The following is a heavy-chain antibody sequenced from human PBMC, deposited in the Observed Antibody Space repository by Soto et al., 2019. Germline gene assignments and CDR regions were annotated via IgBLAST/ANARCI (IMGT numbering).Heavy chain of an antibody. D-gene: IGHD2-15*01. CDR3: ASEVVVVAATWVDAFDI. CDR2: ISSSGSTI. Sequence: PGGSPRLSCAASGFTFSDYYMSWIRQAPGKGLEWVSYISSSGSTIYYADSVKGRFTISRDNAKNSLYLQMNSLRAEDTAVYYCASEVVVVAATWVDAFDIWGQGTMVTVSS. V-gene: IGHV3-11*01. J-gene: IGHJ3*02. CDR1: GFTFSDYY.